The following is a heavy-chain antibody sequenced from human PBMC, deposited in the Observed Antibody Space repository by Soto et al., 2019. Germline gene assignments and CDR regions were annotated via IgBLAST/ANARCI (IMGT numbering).Heavy chain of an antibody. J-gene: IGHJ4*02. CDR2: IYYSGST. CDR3: ARAQVSGFLVS. Sequence: QVQLQESGPGLVKPSQTLSLTCTVSGGSISSGDYYWSWIRQPPGKGLEWIGYIYYSGSTYYNPSLMIRVTRAVDTSKNQFSLKLSSVTAADTAVYYCARAQVSGFLVSWGQGTLVTVSS. V-gene: IGHV4-30-4*01. D-gene: IGHD3-10*01. CDR1: GGSISSGDYY.